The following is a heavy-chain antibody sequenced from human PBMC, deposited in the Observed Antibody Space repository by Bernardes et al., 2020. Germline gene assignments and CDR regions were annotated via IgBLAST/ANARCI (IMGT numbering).Heavy chain of an antibody. J-gene: IGHJ1*01. Sequence: GGSLRLSCAASGFTFSSYAMSWVRQAPGKGLEWVSAISGSGGSTYYADSVKGRFTISRDNSKNTLYLQMNSLRAEDTAVYYCAIQKGSMTISEYFQHWGQGTLVTVSS. CDR1: GFTFSSYA. CDR3: AIQKGSMTISEYFQH. D-gene: IGHD1-26*01. CDR2: ISGSGGST. V-gene: IGHV3-23*01.